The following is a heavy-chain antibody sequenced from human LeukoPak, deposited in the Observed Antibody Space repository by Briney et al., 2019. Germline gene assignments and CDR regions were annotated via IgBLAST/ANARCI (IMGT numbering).Heavy chain of an antibody. CDR1: GGTFSSYG. Sequence: ASVKVSCEASGGTFSSYGISWVRQAPGQRLEWMGLINPGGDNTKYAQNFQGRVTMTSDTSARTVYMELSSLSSEDTAIYYCARIRDGYNDAYDIWGQGTVVTVPS. J-gene: IGHJ3*02. D-gene: IGHD5-24*01. V-gene: IGHV1-46*01. CDR3: ARIRDGYNDAYDI. CDR2: INPGGDNT.